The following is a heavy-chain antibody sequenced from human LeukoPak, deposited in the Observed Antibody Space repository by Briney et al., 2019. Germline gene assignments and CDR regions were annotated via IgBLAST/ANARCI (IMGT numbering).Heavy chain of an antibody. D-gene: IGHD3-3*01. V-gene: IGHV3-23*01. J-gene: IGHJ6*03. CDR2: ISNVATI. Sequence: PGGSLRLSCAASGFTFRSYAMTWVRQAPGKGLEWVSDISNVATINYADSVKGRFTMSRDNSKNTLYLQMNSLIAEETAVYYGAKKGGHLTKNSYRDVWGKGTTVTVSS. CDR1: GFTFRSYA. CDR3: AKKGGHLTKNSYRDV.